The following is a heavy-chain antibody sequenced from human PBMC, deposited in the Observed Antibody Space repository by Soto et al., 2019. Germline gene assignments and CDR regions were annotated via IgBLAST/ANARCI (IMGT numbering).Heavy chain of an antibody. CDR3: ARRGSGSYYDY. V-gene: IGHV3-23*01. Sequence: EVQLLESGGGLVQPGGSLRLSCAASGFTFSSYAMRWVRQAPVKGLEWVSAISGSGGSTYYADSVKGRFTISRDKSKNHLYPQMNSPGGEDTAVYYWARRGSGSYYDYWGQGTLVTVSS. J-gene: IGHJ4*02. CDR1: GFTFSSYA. D-gene: IGHD1-26*01. CDR2: ISGSGGST.